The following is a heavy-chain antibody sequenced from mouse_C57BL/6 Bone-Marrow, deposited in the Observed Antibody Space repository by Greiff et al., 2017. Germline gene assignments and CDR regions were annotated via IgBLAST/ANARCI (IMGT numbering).Heavy chain of an antibody. CDR2: IYPGSGST. J-gene: IGHJ1*03. D-gene: IGHD2-5*01. CDR3: ARPYYSNYWYFDD. V-gene: IGHV1-55*01. Sequence: QVQLQQPGAELVKPGASVTMSCKASGYTFTSYWITWVKQRPGQGLEWIGDIYPGSGSTYYNEKFKSKATLSVDTSSSTAYMQLSSLTSEDSSVYYCARPYYSNYWYFDDWGTGTTVTVSS. CDR1: GYTFTSYW.